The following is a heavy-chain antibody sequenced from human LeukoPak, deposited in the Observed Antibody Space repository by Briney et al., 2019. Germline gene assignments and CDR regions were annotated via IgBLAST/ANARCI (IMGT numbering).Heavy chain of an antibody. CDR3: AGWDSTRNFDF. D-gene: IGHD2-2*01. CDR1: GYTFTSYG. J-gene: IGHJ4*02. V-gene: IGHV1-18*01. Sequence: GASVKVSCKASGYTFTSYGISWVRQAPGQRLEWRGWISAYNGNTNYAQKLQGRVTMTTDTYTSTAYMELRSLRSDDTAVYYCAGWDSTRNFDFWGQGTLVTVSS. CDR2: ISAYNGNT.